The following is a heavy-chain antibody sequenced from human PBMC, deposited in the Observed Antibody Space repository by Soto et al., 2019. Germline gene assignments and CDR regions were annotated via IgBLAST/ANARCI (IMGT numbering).Heavy chain of an antibody. CDR2: IYYSGST. Sequence: PSETLSLTCTVSGGSISSYYWSWIRQPPGKGLEWIGYIYYSGSTNYNPSLKSRVTISVDTSKNQFSLKLSSVTAADTAVYYCARRNLGYSGYDPYYYMDVWGKGTTVTVSS. D-gene: IGHD5-12*01. CDR3: ARRNLGYSGYDPYYYMDV. V-gene: IGHV4-59*08. CDR1: GGSISSYY. J-gene: IGHJ6*03.